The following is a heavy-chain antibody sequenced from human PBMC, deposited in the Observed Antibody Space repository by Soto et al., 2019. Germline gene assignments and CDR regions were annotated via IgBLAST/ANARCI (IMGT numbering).Heavy chain of an antibody. CDR2: ISYDGTNK. J-gene: IGHJ6*02. Sequence: QVQLVESGGGEVQPGRSLTISCAASGFTFSTYGMHWVRQTPGKGLEWVAVISYDGTNKFYSDSVKGRCTISRDNFKNTLTLQMNSLRADDTAVYSCAKDLQSYGDYDYYCYSMDVWGLGTRVTVSS. D-gene: IGHD4-17*01. V-gene: IGHV3-30*18. CDR1: GFTFSTYG. CDR3: AKDLQSYGDYDYYCYSMDV.